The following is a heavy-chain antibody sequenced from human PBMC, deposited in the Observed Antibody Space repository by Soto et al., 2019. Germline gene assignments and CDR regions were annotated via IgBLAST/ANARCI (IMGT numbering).Heavy chain of an antibody. CDR3: ARDISTGPRGDYGPHFDY. Sequence: PGGSLRLSCAASGFTFSSYSMNWVRQAPGKGLEWVSSISSSSSYIYYADSVKGRFTISRDNAKNSLYLQMNSLRAEDTAVYYCARDISTGPRGDYGPHFDYWGQGTLVTVSS. D-gene: IGHD4-17*01. J-gene: IGHJ4*02. CDR2: ISSSSSYI. CDR1: GFTFSSYS. V-gene: IGHV3-21*01.